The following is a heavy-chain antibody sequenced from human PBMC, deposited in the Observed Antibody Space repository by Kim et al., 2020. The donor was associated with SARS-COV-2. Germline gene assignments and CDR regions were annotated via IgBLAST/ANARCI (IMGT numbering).Heavy chain of an antibody. Sequence: GGSLRLSCAASGFTFSSYSMNWVRQAPGKGLEWVSSISSSSSYIYYADSVKGRFTISRDNAKNSLYLQMNSLRAEDTAVYYCASLLARGGALLPWGQGTLVTVSS. J-gene: IGHJ5*02. CDR2: ISSSSSYI. CDR1: GFTFSSYS. V-gene: IGHV3-21*01. CDR3: ASLLARGGALLP. D-gene: IGHD3-16*01.